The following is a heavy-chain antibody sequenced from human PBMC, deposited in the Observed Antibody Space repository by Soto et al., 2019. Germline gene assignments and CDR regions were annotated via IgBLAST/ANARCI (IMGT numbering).Heavy chain of an antibody. CDR2: INPNGGST. Sequence: QVQLVQSGAEVKKPGASVKVSCKASGYTFTTYYMHWVRQAPRQGLEWMGMINPNGGSTSYAQKFQGRVTMTSDTSTTTVYMEMSSLRSEDTAMYYCTRGLGSESYYGYWGQGTLVTVSS. D-gene: IGHD1-26*01. J-gene: IGHJ4*02. V-gene: IGHV1-46*03. CDR1: GYTFTTYY. CDR3: TRGLGSESYYGY.